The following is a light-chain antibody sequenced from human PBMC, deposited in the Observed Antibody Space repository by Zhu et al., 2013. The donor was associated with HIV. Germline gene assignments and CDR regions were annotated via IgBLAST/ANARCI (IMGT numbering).Light chain of an antibody. J-gene: IGKJ1*01. CDR3: QQYNDASRT. Sequence: DIQMTQSPSSLSASVGDRVTITCRASQGISNYLAWYQQKPGKVPKLLIYAASTLQSGVPSRFSGSGSGTEFTLTISSLQPDDFATYYCQQYNDASRTFDQGTQVEIK. V-gene: IGKV1-27*01. CDR2: AAS. CDR1: QGISNY.